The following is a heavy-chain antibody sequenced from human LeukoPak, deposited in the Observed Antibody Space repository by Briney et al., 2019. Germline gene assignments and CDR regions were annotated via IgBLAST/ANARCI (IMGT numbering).Heavy chain of an antibody. V-gene: IGHV4-34*01. CDR1: GGSFSGYY. D-gene: IGHD3-10*01. CDR2: INHSGII. Sequence: SETRSLTCADYGGSFSGYYWSWIRQPPGKGLEWIREINHSGIINYNPSLKSRVTISVDTSKNQFSLKLSSVTAADTAVYYCARGPHRSYYYGSGSYQYWGQGTLVTVSS. J-gene: IGHJ4*02. CDR3: ARGPHRSYYYGSGSYQY.